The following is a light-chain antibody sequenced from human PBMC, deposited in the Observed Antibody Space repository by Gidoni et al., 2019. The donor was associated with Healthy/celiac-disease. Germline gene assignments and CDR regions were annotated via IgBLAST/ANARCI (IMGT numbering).Light chain of an antibody. CDR1: QSVLYSSNNKNY. V-gene: IGKV4-1*01. CDR3: QQYYSTPLT. Sequence: VMTQSPDSLAVSLGERATINCKSSQSVLYSSNNKNYLAWYQQKPGQPPKLLIYWASTRESGVPDRFSGSGSGTDFTLTISSLQAEDVAVYYCQQYYSTPLTFGPGTKVEIK. J-gene: IGKJ3*01. CDR2: WAS.